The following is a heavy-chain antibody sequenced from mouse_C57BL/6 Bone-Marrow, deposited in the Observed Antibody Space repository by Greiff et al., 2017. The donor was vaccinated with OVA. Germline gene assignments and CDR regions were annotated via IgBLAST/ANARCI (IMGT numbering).Heavy chain of an antibody. D-gene: IGHD1-1*01. V-gene: IGHV1-26*01. CDR2: INPNNGGT. Sequence: EVQLQQSGPELVKPGASVKISCKASGYTFTDYYMNWVKQSHGKSLEWIGDINPNNGGTSYNQKFKGKATLTVDKSSSTAYMELRSLTSEDSAVYYCARSITTVVSPLFDYWGQGTTLTVSS. J-gene: IGHJ2*01. CDR3: ARSITTVVSPLFDY. CDR1: GYTFTDYY.